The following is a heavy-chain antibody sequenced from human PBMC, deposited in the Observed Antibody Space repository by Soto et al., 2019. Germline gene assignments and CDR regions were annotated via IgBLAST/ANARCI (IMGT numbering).Heavy chain of an antibody. Sequence: GASGKVTWKASGSTFSGNAISWGRRAPGQGLEWMGGIIPIFGTANYARKFQGRVTITADESTSTAYMELSSLRSEDTAVYYCAKNGQLPYYYYGMDVWGQGTTVTVSS. CDR3: AKNGQLPYYYYGMDV. V-gene: IGHV1-69*13. D-gene: IGHD1-26*01. J-gene: IGHJ6*02. CDR1: GSTFSGNA. CDR2: IIPIFGTA.